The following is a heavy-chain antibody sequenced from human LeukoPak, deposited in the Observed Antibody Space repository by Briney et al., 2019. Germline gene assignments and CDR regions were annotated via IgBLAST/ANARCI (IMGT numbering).Heavy chain of an antibody. CDR1: GFTFSSYS. V-gene: IGHV3-21*01. Sequence: PGGSPRLSCAASGFTFSSYSMNWVRQAPGKGLEWVSSISSSSSYIYYADSVKGRFTISRDNAKNSLYLQMNSLRAEDTAVYYCARDFSSSSNWFDPWGQGTLVTVSS. CDR3: ARDFSSSSNWFDP. D-gene: IGHD6-13*01. J-gene: IGHJ5*02. CDR2: ISSSSSYI.